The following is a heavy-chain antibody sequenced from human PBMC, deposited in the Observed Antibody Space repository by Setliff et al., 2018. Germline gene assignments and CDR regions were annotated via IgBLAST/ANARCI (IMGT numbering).Heavy chain of an antibody. CDR3: ASYYYGSGSSYIPPHFDY. J-gene: IGHJ4*02. V-gene: IGHV3-21*01. D-gene: IGHD3-10*01. Sequence: GGSLRLSCTASGFTFGHYNMNLVRQAPGKGLEWVSSISDTTNFIYYADSVKGRFTISRDTAKNSLYLQMNSLRAEDSAVYYCASYYYGSGSSYIPPHFDYWGLGTLVTVSS. CDR2: ISDTTNFI. CDR1: GFTFGHYN.